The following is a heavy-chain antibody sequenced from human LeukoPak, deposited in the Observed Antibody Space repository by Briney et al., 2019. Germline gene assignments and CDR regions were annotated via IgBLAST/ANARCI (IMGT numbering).Heavy chain of an antibody. V-gene: IGHV3-30*03. CDR2: ISYDGSNK. Sequence: GGSLRLSCAASGFTFSSYGMHWVRQAPGKGLEWVAVISYDGSNKYYADSVKGRFTISRDNSKNTLYLQMNSLRAEDTAVYYCARSPGEGVPAAMPGVGSYFDYWGQGTLVTVSS. J-gene: IGHJ4*02. CDR3: ARSPGEGVPAAMPGVGSYFDY. D-gene: IGHD2-2*01. CDR1: GFTFSSYG.